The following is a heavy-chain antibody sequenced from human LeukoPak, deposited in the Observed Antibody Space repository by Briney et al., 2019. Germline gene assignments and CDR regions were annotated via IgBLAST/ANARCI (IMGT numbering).Heavy chain of an antibody. V-gene: IGHV1-18*01. D-gene: IGHD3-3*01. CDR3: ARDLITYYDFWSGYYFFEPAHSAFDI. CDR2: ISAYNGNT. J-gene: IGHJ3*02. CDR1: GYTFTSYG. Sequence: GASVKVSCKASGYTFTSYGISWVRQAPGQGLEWMGWISAYNGNTNYAQKLQGRVTMTTDTSTSTAYMELRSLRSDDTVVYYCARDLITYYDFWSGYYFFEPAHSAFDIWGQGTMVTVSS.